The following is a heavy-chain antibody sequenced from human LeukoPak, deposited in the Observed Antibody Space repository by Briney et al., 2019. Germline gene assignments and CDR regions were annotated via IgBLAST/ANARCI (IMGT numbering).Heavy chain of an antibody. V-gene: IGHV3-7*01. J-gene: IGHJ5*02. CDR2: IKQDGREK. D-gene: IGHD3-16*01. CDR1: GIIITSYW. CDR3: ASHSYGYNH. Sequence: GGSLRLSCAASGIIITSYWMSWVRQTPGKGLEWVANIKQDGREKNYVDSVKGRFTIFRDNARNSLYLQMNSLRAEDTAVYYCASHSYGYNHWGQGTLVIVSS.